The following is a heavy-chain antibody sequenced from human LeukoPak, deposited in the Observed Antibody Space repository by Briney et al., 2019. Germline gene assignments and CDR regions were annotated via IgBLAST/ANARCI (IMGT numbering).Heavy chain of an antibody. D-gene: IGHD3-10*01. V-gene: IGHV4-38-2*02. Sequence: SETLSLTCTVSGYSISSGYYWGWIRQPPGKGLEWIGSIYYSGSTYYNPSLKSRVTISVDTSKNQFSLKLSSVTAADTAVYYCARTVRITMVRGVIYFDYWGQGTLVTVSS. J-gene: IGHJ4*02. CDR2: IYYSGST. CDR3: ARTVRITMVRGVIYFDY. CDR1: GYSISSGYY.